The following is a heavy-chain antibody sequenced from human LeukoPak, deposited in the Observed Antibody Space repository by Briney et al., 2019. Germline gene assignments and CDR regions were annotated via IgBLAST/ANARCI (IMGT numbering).Heavy chain of an antibody. Sequence: GESLKISCKASGYNFTPYWIGWVRQMSGKGLEWMGITFPGGSDTKYSPPFQGLVAVSADRSTSTAYLQWNSLKASDTAMYYCVRHFHPAETTGGYFDLLGRGTLVTVSS. J-gene: IGHJ2*01. D-gene: IGHD4-17*01. V-gene: IGHV5-51*01. CDR3: VRHFHPAETTGGYFDL. CDR2: TFPGGSDT. CDR1: GYNFTPYW.